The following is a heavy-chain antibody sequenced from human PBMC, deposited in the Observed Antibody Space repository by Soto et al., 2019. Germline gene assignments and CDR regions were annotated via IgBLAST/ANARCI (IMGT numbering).Heavy chain of an antibody. D-gene: IGHD6-6*01. V-gene: IGHV4-30-4*01. CDR2: IYYSGST. CDR1: GGSISSGDYY. J-gene: IGHJ6*02. CDR3: ARVRQLVSYYYYGMDV. Sequence: QVQLQESGPGLVKPSQTLSLTCTVSGGSISSGDYYWSWIRQPPGKGLEWIGYIYYSGSTYYNPSLKSRVTISVDTSKNQFSLKLSSVTAADTAVYYCARVRQLVSYYYYGMDVWGQGTTVTASS.